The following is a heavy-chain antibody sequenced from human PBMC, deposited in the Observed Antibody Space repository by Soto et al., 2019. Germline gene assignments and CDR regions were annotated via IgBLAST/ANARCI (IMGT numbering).Heavy chain of an antibody. CDR2: ISYDGSNK. CDR3: AKERVSHYYYGMDV. Sequence: ESGGGVVQPGRSLRLSCAASGFTFSSYGMHWVRQAPGKGLEWVAVISYDGSNKYYADSVKGRFTISRDNSKNTLYLQMNSLRAEDTAVYYCAKERVSHYYYGMDVWGQGTTVTVSS. V-gene: IGHV3-30*18. CDR1: GFTFSSYG. J-gene: IGHJ6*02. D-gene: IGHD2-8*01.